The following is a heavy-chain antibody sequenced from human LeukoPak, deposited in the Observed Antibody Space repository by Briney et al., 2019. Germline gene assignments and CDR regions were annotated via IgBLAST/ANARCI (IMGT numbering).Heavy chain of an antibody. CDR3: VRERGRNEDYFDY. V-gene: IGHV1-69*13. D-gene: IGHD1-1*01. Sequence: SVKVSCKASGGTFSSHTIAWVRQLPGQGLEWMGGIVPIFGTATYAQKFQGRVTITADESTSTVYMEVSSLRSEDSAAYYCVRERGRNEDYFDYWGQGTLVTVSS. CDR1: GGTFSSHT. J-gene: IGHJ4*02. CDR2: IVPIFGTA.